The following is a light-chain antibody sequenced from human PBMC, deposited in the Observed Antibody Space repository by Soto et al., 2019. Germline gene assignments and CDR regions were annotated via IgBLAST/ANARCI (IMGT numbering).Light chain of an antibody. CDR1: SSDVGGYNY. V-gene: IGLV2-14*01. CDR3: SSDTSSSTPVV. Sequence: QSALTQPASVSGSPGQSITISCTGTSSDVGGYNYVSWYQQHPGKAPKLMIYDVSNRPSGVSNRFSGSNSGNTASLTISGLQAEDEADYYCSSDTSSSTPVVFGGGTKLTVL. J-gene: IGLJ2*01. CDR2: DVS.